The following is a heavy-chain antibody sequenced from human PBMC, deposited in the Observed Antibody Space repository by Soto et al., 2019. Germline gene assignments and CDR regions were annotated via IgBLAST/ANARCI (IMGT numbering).Heavy chain of an antibody. J-gene: IGHJ6*02. Sequence: SETLSLTCTVSGGSISSYYWSWIRQPPGKGLEWIGYIYYSGSTNYNPSLKSRVTISVDTSKNQFSLKLSSVTAADTAVYYCAREGVSSSWYYYYGMAVWGQGTTVTVSS. V-gene: IGHV4-59*01. CDR1: GGSISSYY. CDR2: IYYSGST. CDR3: AREGVSSSWYYYYGMAV. D-gene: IGHD6-13*01.